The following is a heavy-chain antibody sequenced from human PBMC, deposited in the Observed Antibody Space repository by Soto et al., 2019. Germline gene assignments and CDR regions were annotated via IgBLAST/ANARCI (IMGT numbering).Heavy chain of an antibody. CDR2: IYYSGST. Sequence: ASETLSLTCTVSGGSISSYYWSWIRQPPGKGLEWIGYIYYSGSTNYNPSLKSRVTISVDTSKNQFSLKLSSVTAADTAVYYCARFGYVWGSYRYTDYYYGMDVWGQGTTVTVSS. J-gene: IGHJ6*02. CDR3: ARFGYVWGSYRYTDYYYGMDV. D-gene: IGHD3-16*02. V-gene: IGHV4-59*01. CDR1: GGSISSYY.